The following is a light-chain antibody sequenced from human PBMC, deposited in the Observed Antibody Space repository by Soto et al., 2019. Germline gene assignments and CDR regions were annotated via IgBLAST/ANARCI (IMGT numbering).Light chain of an antibody. CDR1: QSVSSN. CDR3: QQYNTWGT. J-gene: IGKJ1*01. Sequence: EIVMTQSPATLSVSPGARATLSCRASQSVSSNFAWYQQKPGQAPRLIIYGASTRATGIPARFSGSGSGTEFTLTISSLQSEDFAVYYCQQYNTWGTFGLWTMGEIK. V-gene: IGKV3-15*01. CDR2: GAS.